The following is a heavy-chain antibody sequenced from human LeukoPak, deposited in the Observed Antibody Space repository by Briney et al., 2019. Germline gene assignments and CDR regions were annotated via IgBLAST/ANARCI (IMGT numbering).Heavy chain of an antibody. J-gene: IGHJ3*02. Sequence: SQTLSLTCTVSGGSVSTGSYYWSWIRQPAGRGLEWIGHIHTSGTMNYNASLKSRVRISVETSKNQFSLKLSSVTAADTAVYYCARSGYRYGADASEIWGQGTMVTVSS. CDR2: IHTSGTM. CDR1: GGSVSTGSYY. CDR3: ARSGYRYGADASEI. V-gene: IGHV4-61*09. D-gene: IGHD5-18*01.